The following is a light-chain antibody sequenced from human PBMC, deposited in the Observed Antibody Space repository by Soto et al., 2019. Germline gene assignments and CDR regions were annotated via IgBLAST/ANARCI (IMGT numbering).Light chain of an antibody. CDR3: QQYNNWGIT. J-gene: IGKJ4*01. Sequence: EIVLTQSPGTLSLSPGERATLSCRASQSVTSGYLAWYQQKPGQAPRLLIYDASRRATGIPERFSGSGSGTDFTLTISRLEPEDFAVYYCQQYNNWGITFGGGTKVEIK. CDR2: DAS. V-gene: IGKV3D-20*02. CDR1: QSVTSGY.